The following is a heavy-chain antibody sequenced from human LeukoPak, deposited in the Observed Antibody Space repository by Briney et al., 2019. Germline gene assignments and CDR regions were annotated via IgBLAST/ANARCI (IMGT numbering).Heavy chain of an antibody. CDR3: ARDRVYYYDSSGYYPDAFDI. Sequence: GGSLRLSCAASGFTVSSNYMSWVRQAPGKGLEWVSVIYSGGSTYYADSVKGRFTISRDNSKNALYLQMNSLRAEDTAVYYCARDRVYYYDSSGYYPDAFDIWGQGTMVTVSS. CDR1: GFTVSSNY. CDR2: IYSGGST. J-gene: IGHJ3*02. V-gene: IGHV3-66*01. D-gene: IGHD3-22*01.